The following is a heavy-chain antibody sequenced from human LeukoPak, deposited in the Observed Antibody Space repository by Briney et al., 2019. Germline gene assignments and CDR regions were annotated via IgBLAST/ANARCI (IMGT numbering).Heavy chain of an antibody. CDR3: ARDLHYYGSGP. CDR1: GFNFRDYS. V-gene: IGHV3-21*01. Sequence: RGSLRLSCVAYGFNFRDYSMNWVRQAPGKGLDWVSGISGTSSFMYYGDSAKGRFTVSRDNAKNSLYLQMESLRVEDTAVYYCARDLHYYGSGPWGQGTLVTVSS. CDR2: ISGTSSFM. J-gene: IGHJ5*02. D-gene: IGHD3-10*01.